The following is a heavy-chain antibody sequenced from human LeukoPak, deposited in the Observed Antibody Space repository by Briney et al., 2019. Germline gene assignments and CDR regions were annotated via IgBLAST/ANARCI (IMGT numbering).Heavy chain of an antibody. CDR3: ARGLAGWGYNWFDP. J-gene: IGHJ5*02. Sequence: SETLSLTCTVSGGSISSSSYYWGWIRQPPGKGLEWIGSIYTSGSTNYNPSLKSRVTMSVDTSKNQFSLKLRSVTAADTAVYYCARGLAGWGYNWFDPWGQGTLVTVSS. CDR2: IYTSGST. V-gene: IGHV4-39*07. D-gene: IGHD6-19*01. CDR1: GGSISSSSYY.